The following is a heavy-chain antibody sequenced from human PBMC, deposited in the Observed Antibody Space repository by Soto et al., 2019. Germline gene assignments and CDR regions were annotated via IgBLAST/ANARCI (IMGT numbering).Heavy chain of an antibody. CDR2: IYSSGST. V-gene: IGHV4-59*12. CDR3: ASVAAGASNDAFDI. Sequence: PSETLSLTCTVSGGSISNYYWNWIRQSPGKGLEWIGYIYSSGSTNYNPSLKSRVTISVDKSKNQFSLKLSSVTAADTAVYYCASVAAGASNDAFDIWGQGTMVTVSS. D-gene: IGHD6-13*01. J-gene: IGHJ3*02. CDR1: GGSISNYY.